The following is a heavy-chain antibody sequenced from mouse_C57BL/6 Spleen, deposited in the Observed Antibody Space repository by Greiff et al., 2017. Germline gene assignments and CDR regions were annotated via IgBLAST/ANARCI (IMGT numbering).Heavy chain of an antibody. CDR3: ACSAVVAPMDY. V-gene: IGHV14-3*01. CDR2: IDPANGNT. Sequence: EVQRVESVAELVRPGASVKLSCTASGFNIKNTYMHWVKQRPEQGLEWIGRIDPANGNTKYSPKFQGKATITADTSSNTAYLQLSSLTSADTASDYCACSAVVAPMDYWGQGTSVTVSS. J-gene: IGHJ4*01. D-gene: IGHD1-1*01. CDR1: GFNIKNTY.